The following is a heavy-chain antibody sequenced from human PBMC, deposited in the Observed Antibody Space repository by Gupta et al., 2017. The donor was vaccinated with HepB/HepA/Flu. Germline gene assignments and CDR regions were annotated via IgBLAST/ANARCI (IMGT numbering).Heavy chain of an antibody. V-gene: IGHV3-33*01. J-gene: IGHJ4*02. D-gene: IGHD5-18*01. CDR3: ARDRTGYSYGVDV. CDR2: IWYDGSNE. Sequence: QVQLVESGGGVVQPGRSLRLSCAASGFTFSSYGMHWVRQAPGKGLEWVAVIWYDGSNEYYADSVKGRITISRDTSKNLYLQMNSLRAEDTAMYYCARDRTGYSYGVDVWGQGTLVTVSS. CDR1: GFTFSSYG.